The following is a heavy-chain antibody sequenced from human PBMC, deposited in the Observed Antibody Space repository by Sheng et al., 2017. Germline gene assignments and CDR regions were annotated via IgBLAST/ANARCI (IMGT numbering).Heavy chain of an antibody. D-gene: IGHD4-17*01. V-gene: IGHV1-69*05. J-gene: IGHJ5*02. CDR2: IIPIFGTA. CDR1: GGTFSSYA. Sequence: QVQLVQSGAEVKKPGSSVKVSCKASGGTFSSYAISWVRQAPGQGLEWMGGIIPIFGTANYAQKFQGRVTITTDESTSTAYMELSSLRSEDTAVYYCATANHEYGDHVLNWFDPWGQGTLVTVSS. CDR3: ATANHEYGDHVLNWFDP.